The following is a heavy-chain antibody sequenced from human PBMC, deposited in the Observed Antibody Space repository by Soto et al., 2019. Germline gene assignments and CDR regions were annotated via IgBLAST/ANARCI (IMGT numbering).Heavy chain of an antibody. CDR2: ISGSGGST. CDR3: AKEPPKKGYYYDSSGYIDY. D-gene: IGHD3-22*01. J-gene: IGHJ4*02. Sequence: PGGSLRLSCAASGFTFSSYAMSWVRQAPGKGLEWVSAISGSGGSTYYADSVKGRFTISRDNSKNTLYLQMNSLRAEDTAVYYCAKEPPKKGYYYDSSGYIDYWGQGTLVTVSS. V-gene: IGHV3-23*01. CDR1: GFTFSSYA.